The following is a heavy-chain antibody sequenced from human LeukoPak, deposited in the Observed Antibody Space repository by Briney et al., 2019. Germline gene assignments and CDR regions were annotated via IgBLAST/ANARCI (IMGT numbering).Heavy chain of an antibody. CDR1: GFTFSSHG. CDR2: IWYDGSNK. Sequence: PGGSLRLSCAASGFTFSSHGMHWVRQAPGKGLEWVAVIWYDGSNKYYADSVKGRFTISRDNSKNTLYLQMNSLRAEDTAVYYCARGGYSYGYAFDIWGQGTMVTVSS. J-gene: IGHJ3*02. V-gene: IGHV3-33*08. CDR3: ARGGYSYGYAFDI. D-gene: IGHD5-18*01.